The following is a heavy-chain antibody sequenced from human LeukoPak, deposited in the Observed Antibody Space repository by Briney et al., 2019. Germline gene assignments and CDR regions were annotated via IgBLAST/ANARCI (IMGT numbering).Heavy chain of an antibody. D-gene: IGHD1-7*01. Sequence: SVKVSCKASGGTFSSYAISWVRQAPGQGLEWMGRIIPILGIANYAQKFQGRVTITADKFTSTAYMELSSLRSEDTAVYYCARYPRGELPGAFDIWGQGTMVTVSS. V-gene: IGHV1-69*04. CDR3: ARYPRGELPGAFDI. CDR1: GGTFSSYA. CDR2: IIPILGIA. J-gene: IGHJ3*02.